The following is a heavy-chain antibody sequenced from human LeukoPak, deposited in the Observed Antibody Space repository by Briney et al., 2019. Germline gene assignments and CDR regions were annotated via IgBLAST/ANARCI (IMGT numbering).Heavy chain of an antibody. CDR1: VFTFSSSW. J-gene: IGHJ4*02. V-gene: IGHV3-7*01. CDR2: IKEDGSEY. Sequence: GGSLRLSCAASVFTFSSSWMTWVRQAPGKGLEWVANIKEDGSEYNYVDSVKGRFTISRDNAKKSLYLQMNSLRAEDTAVYYCARDSAYFRFDYWGQGTLVTVSS. D-gene: IGHD3-16*01. CDR3: ARDSAYFRFDY.